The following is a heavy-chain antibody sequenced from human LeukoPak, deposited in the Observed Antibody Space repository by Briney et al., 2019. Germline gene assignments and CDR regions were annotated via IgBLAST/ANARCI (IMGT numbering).Heavy chain of an antibody. CDR1: GGSISSYY. D-gene: IGHD2-21*02. CDR2: IYYSGST. Sequence: TTSETLSLTCTVSGGSISSYYWGWIRQPPGKGLEWIGSIYYSGSTYYNPPLKSRVTISVDTSKNQFSLKLSSVTAADTAVYYCARDLLYCGGDCQDYWGQGTLVTVSS. J-gene: IGHJ4*02. CDR3: ARDLLYCGGDCQDY. V-gene: IGHV4-39*07.